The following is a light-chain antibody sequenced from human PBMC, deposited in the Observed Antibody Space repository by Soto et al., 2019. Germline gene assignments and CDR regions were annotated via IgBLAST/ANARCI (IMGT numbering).Light chain of an antibody. CDR1: QSIRNY. CDR3: QQRSNWPPIT. V-gene: IGKV3-11*01. CDR2: DAS. Sequence: IVLPQSPATLSLSPGERATLSCMASQSIRNYLAWYQQKPGQAPRLLIYDASNRATGIPARFSGSGSGTDFTLTISSLEPEDFAVYYCQQRSNWPPITFGQGTRLEIK. J-gene: IGKJ5*01.